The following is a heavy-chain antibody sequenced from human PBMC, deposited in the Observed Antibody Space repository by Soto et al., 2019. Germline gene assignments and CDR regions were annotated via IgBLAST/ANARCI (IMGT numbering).Heavy chain of an antibody. V-gene: IGHV3-30*18. CDR2: ISYDGSNK. CDR1: GFTFSSYG. Sequence: ESGGGVVQPGRSLRLSCAASGFTFSSYGMHWVRQAPGKGLEWVAVISYDGSNKYYADSVKGRFTISRDNSKNTLYLQMNSLRAEDTAVYYCAKPVRGSGVDYWGQGTLVTVSS. D-gene: IGHD2-15*01. J-gene: IGHJ4*02. CDR3: AKPVRGSGVDY.